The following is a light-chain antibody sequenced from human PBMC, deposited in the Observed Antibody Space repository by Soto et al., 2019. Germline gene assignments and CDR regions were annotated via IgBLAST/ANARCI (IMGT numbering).Light chain of an antibody. CDR2: GAS. Sequence: DIPMTQSPSSLSASVGDRVTITCRAGQFISKYLNWYQQKPGKAPRLLIFGASNLEDGVPSRFSGSGSGTEFTLTINGLLPDDFATYVCQQTYTAVSFGPGTTVEI. J-gene: IGKJ3*01. V-gene: IGKV1-39*01. CDR3: QQTYTAVS. CDR1: QFISKY.